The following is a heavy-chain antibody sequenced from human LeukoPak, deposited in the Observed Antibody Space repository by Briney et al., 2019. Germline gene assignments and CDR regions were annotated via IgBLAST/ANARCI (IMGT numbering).Heavy chain of an antibody. D-gene: IGHD4-17*01. Sequence: EGSLRLSCAASGFTFSNHAMSWVRQAPGKGLEWVSNIRASGSSTYYADSVKGRFTISRDNSKNTLYLQVNSLRAEDTAVYYCAKNRGDYDPEYFQHWGQGTLVTVSS. CDR3: AKNRGDYDPEYFQH. CDR2: IRASGSST. CDR1: GFTFSNHA. J-gene: IGHJ1*01. V-gene: IGHV3-23*01.